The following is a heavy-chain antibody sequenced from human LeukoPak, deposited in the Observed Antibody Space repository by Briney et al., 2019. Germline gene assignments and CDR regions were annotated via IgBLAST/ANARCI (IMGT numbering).Heavy chain of an antibody. Sequence: SVKVSCKASGGTFSSYAISWVRQAPGQGLEWMGGIIPIFGTANYAQKLQGRVTMTTDTSTSTAYMELRSLRSDDTAVYYCARVTAMEDYWGQGTLVTVSS. V-gene: IGHV1-69*05. D-gene: IGHD5-18*01. J-gene: IGHJ4*02. CDR3: ARVTAMEDY. CDR2: IIPIFGTA. CDR1: GGTFSSYA.